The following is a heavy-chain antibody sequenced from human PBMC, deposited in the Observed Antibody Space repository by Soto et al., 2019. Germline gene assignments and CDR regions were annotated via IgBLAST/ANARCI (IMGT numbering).Heavy chain of an antibody. CDR2: IYYSGNT. V-gene: IGHV3-53*01. D-gene: IGHD5-18*01. Sequence: VQLVESGGGLIQSGGSLRLSCAASGFTVSSNHMTWVRHAPGRGPEWVSTIYYSGNTYYADSVKGRFTISRDNSKNMLYLQMNSLRAEATAVYYCARGVESAKVGYWGQGTLVTVSA. J-gene: IGHJ4*02. CDR3: ARGVESAKVGY. CDR1: GFTVSSNH.